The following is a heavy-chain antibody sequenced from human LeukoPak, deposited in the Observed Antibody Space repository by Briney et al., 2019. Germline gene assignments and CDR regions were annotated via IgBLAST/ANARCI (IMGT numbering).Heavy chain of an antibody. Sequence: SETLSLTCTVSGGSISSYYWSRIRQPPGKGREWIGYIYYSGSTNYNPSLKSRVTISVDTSKNQFSLKLSSVTAADTAVYYCARSYDFWSGYDAFDIWGQGTMVTVSS. CDR2: IYYSGST. D-gene: IGHD3-3*01. CDR3: ARSYDFWSGYDAFDI. CDR1: GGSISSYY. J-gene: IGHJ3*02. V-gene: IGHV4-59*01.